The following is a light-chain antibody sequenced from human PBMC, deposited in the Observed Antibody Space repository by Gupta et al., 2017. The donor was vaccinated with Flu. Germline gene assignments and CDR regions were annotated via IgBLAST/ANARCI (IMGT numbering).Light chain of an antibody. CDR2: GNS. J-gene: IGLJ2*01. CDR3: QSDDSSMSEV. V-gene: IGLV1-40*01. CDR1: SSNIGAGYD. Sequence: QSVLTQPPSVSGAPGQRVTISCTGSSSNIGAGYDVHWYQQLPGTAPKLLIYGNSKRPAGVPDRFSGSKSGTSASLAITGRQAEEEADYYCQSDDSSMSEVFGGGTKLTVL.